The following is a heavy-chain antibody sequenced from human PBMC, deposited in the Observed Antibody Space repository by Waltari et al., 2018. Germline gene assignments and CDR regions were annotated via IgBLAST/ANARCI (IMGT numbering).Heavy chain of an antibody. J-gene: IGHJ4*02. CDR2: IYHSGST. CDR3: ARQGEQLVNDY. Sequence: WIRQPPGKGLEWIGSIYHSGSTYYNPSLKSRVTISVDTSKNQFSLKLSSVTAADTAVYYCARQGEQLVNDYWGQGTLVTVSS. V-gene: IGHV4-38-2*01. D-gene: IGHD6-6*01.